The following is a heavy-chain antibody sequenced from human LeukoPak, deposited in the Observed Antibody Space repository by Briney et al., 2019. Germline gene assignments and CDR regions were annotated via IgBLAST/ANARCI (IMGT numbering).Heavy chain of an antibody. CDR1: GYTFTYRY. CDR2: ITPYNGNR. CDR3: ARSALYSTKSDYYFES. D-gene: IGHD2-2*01. V-gene: IGHV1-45*02. Sequence: ASVNVSCKASGYTFTYRYLHWVRQAPGQAFEWMGWITPYNGNRKYAKKFQDRVTITRDTSLSTAHMELSSLRSEDTAMYYCARSALYSTKSDYYFESWGQGTLVTVSS. J-gene: IGHJ4*02.